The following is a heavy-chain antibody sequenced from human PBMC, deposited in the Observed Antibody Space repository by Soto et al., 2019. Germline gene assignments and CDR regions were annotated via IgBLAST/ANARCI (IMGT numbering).Heavy chain of an antibody. CDR3: ARARYGDYDFDY. Sequence: PSETLSLTCAVCGGSISSGGYSWSWIRQPPGKGLEWIGYIYHSGSTYYNPSLKSRVTISVDRSKNQFSLKLSSVTAADTAVYYCARARYGDYDFDYWGQGTLVTVSS. V-gene: IGHV4-30-2*01. J-gene: IGHJ4*02. CDR1: GGSISSGGYS. D-gene: IGHD4-17*01. CDR2: IYHSGST.